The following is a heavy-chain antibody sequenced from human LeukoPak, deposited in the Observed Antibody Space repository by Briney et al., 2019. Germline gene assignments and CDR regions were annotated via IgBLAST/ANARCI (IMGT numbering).Heavy chain of an antibody. V-gene: IGHV4-4*09. D-gene: IGHD3-10*01. J-gene: IGHJ5*02. CDR2: IYTSGST. CDR3: ARLGSGGGLDH. CDR1: GGSISSYS. Sequence: NPSETLSLTCTVSGGSISSYSWSWIRQPPGKGLEWIVYIYTSGSTNYNPSLKSRVTISVDTSKNQFSLKLSSVTAADTAVYYCARLGSGGGLDHWGQGTLVTVSS.